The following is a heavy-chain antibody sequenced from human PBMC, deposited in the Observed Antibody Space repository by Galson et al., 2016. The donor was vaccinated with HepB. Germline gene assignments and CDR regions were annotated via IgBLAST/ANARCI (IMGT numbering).Heavy chain of an antibody. J-gene: IGHJ6*02. Sequence: SCKVSGHTFIELSMHWVRQAPGKGLEWMGGFDPEDGETIYAQKFQGRVTMTEETDTDTAYMGRSTLRSEDTAVYYCLTGDYGGNSEYDYVMDGWGQGTTVTVS. CDR1: GHTFIELS. D-gene: IGHD4-23*01. V-gene: IGHV1-24*01. CDR2: FDPEDGET. CDR3: LTGDYGGNSEYDYVMDG.